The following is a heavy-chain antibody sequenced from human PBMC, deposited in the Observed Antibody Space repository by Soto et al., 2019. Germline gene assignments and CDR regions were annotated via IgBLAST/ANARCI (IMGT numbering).Heavy chain of an antibody. Sequence: PGGSLRLSCAAPGVSFSSYGMHWVRQSAGKGLEWVAVLWSNGINTYHADSVTGPSTISRDNSKTPLYLLMNSLKVEDTAVYYSVRESGPFDAFDIWGQGTRATVSS. CDR1: GVSFSSYG. V-gene: IGHV3-33*01. J-gene: IGHJ3*02. CDR3: VRESGPFDAFDI. D-gene: IGHD2-15*01. CDR2: LWSNGINT.